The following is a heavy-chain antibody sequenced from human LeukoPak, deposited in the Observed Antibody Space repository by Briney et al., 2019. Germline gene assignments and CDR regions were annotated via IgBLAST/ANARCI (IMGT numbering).Heavy chain of an antibody. D-gene: IGHD2-15*01. J-gene: IGHJ4*02. V-gene: IGHV1-2*02. Sequence: ASVKVSCKASGYTFTGYYMHWVRQAPGQGLEWMGWINPNSGGTNYAQKFQGRVTMTRDTSISTAYMELSRLRSDEPAVYYCARGYCSGGSCYYYFDYWGQGTLVTVSS. CDR1: GYTFTGYY. CDR2: INPNSGGT. CDR3: ARGYCSGGSCYYYFDY.